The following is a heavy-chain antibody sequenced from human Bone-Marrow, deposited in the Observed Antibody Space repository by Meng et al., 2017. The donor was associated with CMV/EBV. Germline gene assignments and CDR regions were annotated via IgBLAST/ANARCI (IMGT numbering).Heavy chain of an antibody. D-gene: IGHD6-19*01. CDR3: ARYSSSGWSSYDY. CDR2: IYYNEST. V-gene: IGHV4-61*03. CDR1: GGSVSSGSYS. Sequence: QVQLQESGPGLVKPSETLPLTCTVSGGSVSSGSYSWNWIRQPPGKGLEWIGYIYYNESTHYNPSLKSRVTISIDTSKNHFSLKLSSVTAADTAVYYCARYSSSGWSSYDYWGQGTLVTVSS. J-gene: IGHJ4*02.